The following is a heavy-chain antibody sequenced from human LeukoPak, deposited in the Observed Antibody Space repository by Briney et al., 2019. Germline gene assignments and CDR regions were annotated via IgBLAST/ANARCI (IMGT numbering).Heavy chain of an antibody. Sequence: SETLSLTCTVSGGSISSSNYYSGSISQPPGKGLDWIGSFSYSGSTNYNPSLKSRVSIFGDTSKNQFSLKLTSVTAADTAMYYCARQGYFDNYTFDIWGQGTVVTVSS. V-gene: IGHV4-39*01. CDR2: FSYSGST. CDR1: GGSISSSNYY. D-gene: IGHD3-9*01. CDR3: ARQGYFDNYTFDI. J-gene: IGHJ3*02.